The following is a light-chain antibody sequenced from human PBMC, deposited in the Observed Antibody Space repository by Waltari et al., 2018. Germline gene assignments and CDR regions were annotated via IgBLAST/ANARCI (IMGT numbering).Light chain of an antibody. CDR1: QSVSSGY. CDR3: QQYGNSPPWT. Sequence: TVLTQSPGTLSLSPGERATLSFSASQSVSSGYLAWYQQKVGQAPRLLMYGASTRATGIPDRFSGSGSGTDFTLTISRLEPEDSAVYYCQQYGNSPPWTFGQGTKVQIK. V-gene: IGKV3-20*01. J-gene: IGKJ1*01. CDR2: GAS.